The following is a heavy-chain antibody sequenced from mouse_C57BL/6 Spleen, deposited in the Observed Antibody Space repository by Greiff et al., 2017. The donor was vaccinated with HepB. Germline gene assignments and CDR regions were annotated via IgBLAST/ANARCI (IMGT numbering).Heavy chain of an antibody. CDR2: IDPSDSYT. Sequence: QVQLQQPGAELVKPGASVKLSCKASGYTFTSYWMQWVKQMPGQGLEWIGEIDPSDSYTNYNQKFKGKATLTVDTSSSTAYMQLSSLTSEDSAVYYCARKDDSSYLDYWGQGTTLTVSS. CDR3: ARKDDSSYLDY. CDR1: GYTFTSYW. V-gene: IGHV1-50*01. D-gene: IGHD1-1*01. J-gene: IGHJ2*01.